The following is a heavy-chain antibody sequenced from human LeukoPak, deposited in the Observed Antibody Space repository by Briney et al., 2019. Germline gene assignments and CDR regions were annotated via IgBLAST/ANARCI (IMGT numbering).Heavy chain of an antibody. D-gene: IGHD5-12*01. Sequence: GGSLRLSCAASGFTFDDYAMHWVRQAPGKGLEWVSGISWNSGSIGYADSVKGRFTISRDNAKNSLYLQMNSLRAEDTALYYCAKDASGYDLFFDYWGQGTLVTVSS. J-gene: IGHJ4*02. CDR3: AKDASGYDLFFDY. CDR1: GFTFDDYA. V-gene: IGHV3-9*01. CDR2: ISWNSGSI.